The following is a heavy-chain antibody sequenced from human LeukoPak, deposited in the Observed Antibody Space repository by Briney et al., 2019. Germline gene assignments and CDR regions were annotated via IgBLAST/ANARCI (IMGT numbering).Heavy chain of an antibody. D-gene: IGHD3-16*02. CDR3: ARGPYDYVWGNYRYTGDAFDI. CDR2: INPDRGGT. CDR1: GYTFTAYY. Sequence: ASVKVSCTXSGYTFTAYYMHWVRQAPGQGLEWMGRINPDRGGTNYSQKLHGRVTMTRDKYISTAYMELTSLRSDDTAVYYCARGPYDYVWGNYRYTGDAFDIWGHGTVVTVSS. V-gene: IGHV1-2*06. J-gene: IGHJ3*02.